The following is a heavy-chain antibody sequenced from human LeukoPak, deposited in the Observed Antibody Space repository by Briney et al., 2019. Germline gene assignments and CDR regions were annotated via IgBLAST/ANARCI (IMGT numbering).Heavy chain of an antibody. CDR3: TRTFGGVIVYYFDY. CDR2: IRSKAYGGTT. D-gene: IGHD3-16*02. CDR1: GFTFGDYA. J-gene: IGHJ4*02. V-gene: IGHV3-49*04. Sequence: GGSLRLSCTASGFTFGDYAMSWVRQAPGEGLEWVGFIRSKAYGGTTEYAASVKGRFTISRDDSKSIAYLQMNSLKTEDTAVYYCTRTFGGVIVYYFDYWGQGTLVTVSS.